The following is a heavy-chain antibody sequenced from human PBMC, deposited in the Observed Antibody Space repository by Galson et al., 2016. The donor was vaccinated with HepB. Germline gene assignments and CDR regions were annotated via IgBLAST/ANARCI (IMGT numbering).Heavy chain of an antibody. V-gene: IGHV2-70*11. CDR1: GFSLSTTGMC. J-gene: IGHJ4*02. Sequence: PALVKPTQTLTLTCTFSGFSLSTTGMCVSWIRQPPGKALEWLARIDWDDDKYYSTSLKTRLTISKETSKNQVVLKMTNMDPVDTATYYCARICCGGDCYRYFDYWGQGTLVTVSS. CDR2: IDWDDDK. CDR3: ARICCGGDCYRYFDY. D-gene: IGHD2-21*02.